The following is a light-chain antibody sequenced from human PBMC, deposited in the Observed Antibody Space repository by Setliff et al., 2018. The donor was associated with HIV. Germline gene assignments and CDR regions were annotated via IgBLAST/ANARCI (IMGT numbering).Light chain of an antibody. CDR1: NSDIGTYNY. Sequence: QSVLTQPPSASGSPGQSVTISCTGTNSDIGTYNYVSWYQQHPGKAPKLMIYDVSNRPSGISNRFSGSKSGNTASLTVSGLQAEDEADYYCSSYAGSNNVFGTGTRVT. CDR3: SSYAGSNNV. V-gene: IGLV2-8*01. J-gene: IGLJ1*01. CDR2: DVS.